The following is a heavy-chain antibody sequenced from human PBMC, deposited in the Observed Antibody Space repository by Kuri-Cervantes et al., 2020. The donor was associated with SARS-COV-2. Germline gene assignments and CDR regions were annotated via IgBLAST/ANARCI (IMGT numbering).Heavy chain of an antibody. V-gene: IGHV3-30*18. D-gene: IGHD3-22*01. J-gene: IGHJ5*02. CDR2: ISYDGRNK. CDR3: AKDSSNYYESSGSPKVGWFDP. Sequence: GESLKISCAASGFTFSSYGMHWVRQAPGKGLEWVAVISYDGRNKYYADSVKGRFTISRDNSKNTLYLQMNSLRAEDTAVYYCAKDSSNYYESSGSPKVGWFDPWGQGTLVTVSS. CDR1: GFTFSSYG.